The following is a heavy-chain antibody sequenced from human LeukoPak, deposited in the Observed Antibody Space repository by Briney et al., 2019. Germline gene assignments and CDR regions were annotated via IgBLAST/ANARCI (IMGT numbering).Heavy chain of an antibody. CDR1: GYSFTSYW. CDR2: IYPGDSDT. V-gene: IGHV5-51*01. J-gene: IGHJ4*02. D-gene: IGHD3-22*01. CDR3: ARTYDSSGSTFDY. Sequence: GESLKISCKGSGYSFTSYWIGWVRQMPGKGLEWMGTIYPGDSDTRYSPSFQGQVTISADKSISTAYLQWSSLKASDTAMYYCARTYDSSGSTFDYWGQGTLVTVSS.